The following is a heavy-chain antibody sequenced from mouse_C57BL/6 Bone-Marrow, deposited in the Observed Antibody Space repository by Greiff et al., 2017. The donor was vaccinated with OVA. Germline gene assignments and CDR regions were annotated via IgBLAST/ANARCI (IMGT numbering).Heavy chain of an antibody. J-gene: IGHJ4*01. CDR2: IYPGDGDT. D-gene: IGHD2-2*01. V-gene: IGHV1-82*01. CDR3: ASMVTTGPYYYAMDY. Sequence: VQLQQSGPELVKPGASVKISCKASGYAFSSSWMNWVKQRPGKGLEWIGRIYPGDGDTNYNGKFKGKATLTAAKSSSTAYMQLSSLTSEDSAVYFCASMVTTGPYYYAMDYWGKGTSVTVSS. CDR1: GYAFSSSW.